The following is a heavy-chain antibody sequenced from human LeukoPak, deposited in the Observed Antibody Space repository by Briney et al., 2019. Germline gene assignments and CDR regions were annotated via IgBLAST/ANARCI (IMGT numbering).Heavy chain of an antibody. CDR3: ARKSVAATPRDIVYQYSYMDV. D-gene: IGHD2-15*01. J-gene: IGHJ6*03. Sequence: ASVKVSCKASGYTFTSYAMNWVRQAPGQGLEWMGWINTNTGKPTYAEGFTGRFVLSLDTSVSTAYLQTSSLKADDTGVYYCARKSVAATPRDIVYQYSYMDVWGKGTTVTVSS. CDR2: INTNTGKP. V-gene: IGHV7-4-1*02. CDR1: GYTFTSYA.